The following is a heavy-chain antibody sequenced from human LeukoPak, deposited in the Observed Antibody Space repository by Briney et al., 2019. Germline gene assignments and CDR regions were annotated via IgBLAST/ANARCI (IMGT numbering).Heavy chain of an antibody. V-gene: IGHV4-34*01. CDR3: ARHRYGTFDY. CDR2: INYSGNT. D-gene: IGHD5-18*01. J-gene: IGHJ4*02. Sequence: SETLSLTCAVYGGSFSGYFWSWIRQPPGKGLEWIGSINYSGNTYYNPSLKSRVTMSVDTSKNQLSLKLSSVTATDTAVYYCARHRYGTFDYWGQGTLVTVSS. CDR1: GGSFSGYF.